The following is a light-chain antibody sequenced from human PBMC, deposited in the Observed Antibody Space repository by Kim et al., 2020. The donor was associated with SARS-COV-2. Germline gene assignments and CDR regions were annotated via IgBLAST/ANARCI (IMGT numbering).Light chain of an antibody. J-gene: IGKJ5*01. V-gene: IGKV3-15*01. CDR2: GAS. CDR1: QSVSSN. CDR3: RGEGGWPPDT. Sequence: EIVMTQSPATLSVSPGERATLSCRASQSVSSNLAWYQQKPGQAPRLLIYGASTRATGIPARFSGSGSGTEFTLTISSLQSEDFGVYYWRGEGGWPPDTFGQGTRLEIK.